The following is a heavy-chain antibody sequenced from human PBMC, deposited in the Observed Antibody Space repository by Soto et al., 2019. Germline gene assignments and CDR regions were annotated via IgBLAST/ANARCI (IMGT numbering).Heavy chain of an antibody. J-gene: IGHJ4*02. CDR3: ASGVVVTPFDY. CDR1: GYSISSGYY. CDR2: IYHSGST. Sequence: SETLSLTCAVSGYSISSGYYWGWIRQPPGKGLEWIGSIYHSGSTYYNPSLKSRVTISVDTSKNQFSLKLSSVTAADTAVYYCASGVVVTPFDYWGQGTLVTVSS. V-gene: IGHV4-38-2*01. D-gene: IGHD3-22*01.